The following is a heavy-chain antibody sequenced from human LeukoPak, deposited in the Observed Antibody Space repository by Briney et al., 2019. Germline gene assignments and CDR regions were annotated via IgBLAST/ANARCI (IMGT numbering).Heavy chain of an antibody. Sequence: GGSLRLSCVASGFIFDDYAMHWVRQVPGKGLEWVSGISWNSNSIGYADSVKGRFTISRDNAKNSLFLQMSYLRDEDTAIYYCARHRGISFWGQGTLVTVSS. D-gene: IGHD3-16*01. CDR2: ISWNSNSI. V-gene: IGHV3-9*01. CDR1: GFIFDDYA. J-gene: IGHJ4*02. CDR3: ARHRGISF.